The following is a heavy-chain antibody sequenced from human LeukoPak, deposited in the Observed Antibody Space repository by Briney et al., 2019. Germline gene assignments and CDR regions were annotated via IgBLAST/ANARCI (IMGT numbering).Heavy chain of an antibody. D-gene: IGHD6-13*01. J-gene: IGHJ6*02. CDR1: GFTVNSNY. CDR3: AKGFGKAATDVFGGYTMDV. CDR2: IYTGGSK. V-gene: IGHV3-66*02. Sequence: GVSLRLACVASGFTVNSNYMRWVRQAPGKGREWVSLIYTGGSKYYADSVRGRFTISRDNSKNTLYLQMNSLRPEDTAIYYCAKGFGKAATDVFGGYTMDVWGQGTTVTVSS.